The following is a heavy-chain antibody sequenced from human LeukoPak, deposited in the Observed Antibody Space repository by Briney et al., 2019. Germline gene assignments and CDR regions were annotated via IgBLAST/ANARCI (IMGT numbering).Heavy chain of an antibody. V-gene: IGHV4-34*01. CDR2: INHSGST. J-gene: IGHJ6*02. CDR1: GFTFSSYA. D-gene: IGHD5-18*01. Sequence: GSLRLSCAASGFTFSSYAMHWVRQPPGKGLEWIGEINHSGSTNYNPSLKSRVTISVDTSKNQLSLKLSSVTAADTAVYYCARDLVDTAMETRYYYYYGMDVWGQGTTVTVSS. CDR3: ARDLVDTAMETRYYYYYGMDV.